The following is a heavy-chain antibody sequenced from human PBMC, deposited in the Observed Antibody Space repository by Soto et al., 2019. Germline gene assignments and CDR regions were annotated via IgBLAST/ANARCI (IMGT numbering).Heavy chain of an antibody. Sequence: EVQLVESGGGLVQPGGSLKLSCAASGFTFSGFAIHWVRQASGKGLEWVGRIRDKANSYATAYAASVKGRFTISRDDSKNTAYLQMNSLKTEDTAVYYCTRIYCGGDCSTDWGQGTLVTVSS. V-gene: IGHV3-73*02. CDR2: IRDKANSYAT. CDR1: GFTFSGFA. J-gene: IGHJ4*02. CDR3: TRIYCGGDCSTD. D-gene: IGHD2-21*02.